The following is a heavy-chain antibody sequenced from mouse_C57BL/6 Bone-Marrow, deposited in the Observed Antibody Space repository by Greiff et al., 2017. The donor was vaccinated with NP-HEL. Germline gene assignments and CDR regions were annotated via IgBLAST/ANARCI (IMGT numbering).Heavy chain of an antibody. J-gene: IGHJ3*01. CDR2: INPNNGGT. Sequence: EVQLQQSGPELVKPGASVKIPCKASGYTFTDYNMDWVKQSHGKSLEWIGDINPNNGGTIYNQKFKGKATLTVDKSSSTAYMELRSLTSEDTAVYYCARRTYYGNFYWGQGTLVTVSA. CDR1: GYTFTDYN. V-gene: IGHV1-18*01. CDR3: ARRTYYGNFY. D-gene: IGHD2-10*01.